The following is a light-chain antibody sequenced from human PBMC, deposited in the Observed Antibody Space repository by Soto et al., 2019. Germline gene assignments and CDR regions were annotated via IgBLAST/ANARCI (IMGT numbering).Light chain of an antibody. V-gene: IGKV1-5*03. CDR2: NAS. CDR1: QTISSW. CDR3: QHYNSYSEA. J-gene: IGKJ1*01. Sequence: DIQMTQSPSTLSGSVGDRVTITCRASQTISSWLAWYQQKPGKAPKLLIYNASTLKSGVPSRFSGSGPGTEFTLTISSLQPDDFATYYCQHYNSYSEAFGQRPNLGLK.